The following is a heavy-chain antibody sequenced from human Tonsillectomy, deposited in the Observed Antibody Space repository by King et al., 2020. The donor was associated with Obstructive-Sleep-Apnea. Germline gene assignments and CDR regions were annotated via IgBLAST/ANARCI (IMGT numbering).Heavy chain of an antibody. D-gene: IGHD3-16*01. CDR3: AKVPAVRSLGDLLIDY. CDR2: ISWDGGST. J-gene: IGHJ4*02. Sequence: VQLVESGGVVVQPGGSLRLSCAASGFTFDDYAMHWVRQAPGKGLEWVSLISWDGGSTYYADSVKGRFTISRDNTKNSLYLQMNSLRVEDTALYYCAKVPAVRSLGDLLIDYWGQGTLVTVSS. V-gene: IGHV3-43D*03. CDR1: GFTFDDYA.